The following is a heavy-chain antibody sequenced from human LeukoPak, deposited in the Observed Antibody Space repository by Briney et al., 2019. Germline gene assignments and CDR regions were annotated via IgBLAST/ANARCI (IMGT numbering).Heavy chain of an antibody. J-gene: IGHJ4*02. CDR1: GFTFSSYS. Sequence: GVSLRLSCAASGFTFSSYSMNWVRQAPGKGLEWVSSISSSSSYIYYADSVKGRFTISRDNAKNSLYLQMNSLRAEDTAVYYCARDKTMVRGVIAYWGQGTLVTVSS. CDR3: ARDKTMVRGVIAY. D-gene: IGHD3-10*01. CDR2: ISSSSSYI. V-gene: IGHV3-21*01.